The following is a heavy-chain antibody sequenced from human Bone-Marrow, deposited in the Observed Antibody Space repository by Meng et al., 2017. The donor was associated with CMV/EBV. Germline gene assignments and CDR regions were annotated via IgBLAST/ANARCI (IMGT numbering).Heavy chain of an antibody. Sequence: SVKVSCKASGYTFTGYYIHWVRQAPGQGLEWMGGIIPILGIANYAQKFQGRVTITADKSTSTAYMELSSLRSEDTAVYYCAREVDDAYFDYWGQGTLVTVSS. CDR1: GYTFTGYY. CDR2: IIPILGIA. D-gene: IGHD5/OR15-5a*01. CDR3: AREVDDAYFDY. V-gene: IGHV1-69*10. J-gene: IGHJ4*02.